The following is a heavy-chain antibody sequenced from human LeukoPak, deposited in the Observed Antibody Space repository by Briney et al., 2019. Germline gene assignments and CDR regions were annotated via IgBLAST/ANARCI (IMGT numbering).Heavy chain of an antibody. D-gene: IGHD6-25*01. Sequence: SETLSLTCTVSGDSTSNYYWSWIRQPPGKGLEWIGYIYYNGSTNYNPSLKSRVTISIDTSKNQFSLKLSSVTAADTAVYYCARGGPHYLARLDPFDFWGQGTLVTVSS. V-gene: IGHV4-59*12. CDR3: ARGGPHYLARLDPFDF. J-gene: IGHJ4*02. CDR1: GDSTSNYY. CDR2: IYYNGST.